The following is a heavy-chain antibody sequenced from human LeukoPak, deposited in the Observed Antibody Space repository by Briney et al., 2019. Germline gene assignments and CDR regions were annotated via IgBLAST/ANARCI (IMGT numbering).Heavy chain of an antibody. Sequence: SETLSLTCTVSGGFISSSSYYWGWIRQPPGKGLEWIGSIYYSGSTYDNPSLKSRVTISVDTSKNQFSLKMSSVTAADTAVYYCARVPYDYVWGSYRQSYFDYWGQGTLVTVSS. V-gene: IGHV4-39*01. D-gene: IGHD3-16*02. J-gene: IGHJ4*02. CDR2: IYYSGST. CDR3: ARVPYDYVWGSYRQSYFDY. CDR1: GGFISSSSYY.